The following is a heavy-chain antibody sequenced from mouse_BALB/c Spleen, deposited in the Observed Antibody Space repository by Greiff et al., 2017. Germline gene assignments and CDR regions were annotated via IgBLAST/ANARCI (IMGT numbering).Heavy chain of an antibody. CDR3: ARLRLPYAMDY. CDR2: INPSSGYT. Sequence: VQLQQSAAELARPGASVKMSCKASGYTFTSYTMHWVKQRPGQGLEWIGYINPSSGYTEYNQKFKDKTTLTADKSSSTAYMQLSSLTSEDSAVYYCARLRLPYAMDYWGQGTSVTVSS. J-gene: IGHJ4*01. CDR1: GYTFTSYT. V-gene: IGHV1-4*02. D-gene: IGHD2-4*01.